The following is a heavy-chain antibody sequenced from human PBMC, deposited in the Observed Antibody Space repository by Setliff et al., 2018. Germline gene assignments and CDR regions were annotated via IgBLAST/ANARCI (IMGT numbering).Heavy chain of an antibody. CDR2: IYTSGST. Sequence: SETLSLTCAVSGGSISSGSYYWSWIRQPAGKGLEWIGHIYTSGSTNYNPSLKSRVTISVDTSKNQFSLKLSSATAADTAVYYCARLRGAFDYWGQGTLVTVSS. CDR3: ARLRGAFDY. J-gene: IGHJ4*02. D-gene: IGHD3-16*01. CDR1: GGSISSGSYY. V-gene: IGHV4-61*09.